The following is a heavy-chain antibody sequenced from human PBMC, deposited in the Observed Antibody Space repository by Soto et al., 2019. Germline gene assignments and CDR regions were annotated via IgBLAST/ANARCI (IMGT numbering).Heavy chain of an antibody. D-gene: IGHD3-22*01. CDR3: ARGINYYDSSGDSWFDP. V-gene: IGHV4-30-2*01. Sequence: SETLSLTCTVSGGSTTSGDYSWTWIRQPPGKGLEWIGYIYHTGTTYYNMSLKSRVTISVDRSKNQFSLKLSSVTAADTAVYYRARGINYYDSSGDSWFDPWGQGTLVTVSS. J-gene: IGHJ5*02. CDR2: IYHTGTT. CDR1: GGSTTSGDYS.